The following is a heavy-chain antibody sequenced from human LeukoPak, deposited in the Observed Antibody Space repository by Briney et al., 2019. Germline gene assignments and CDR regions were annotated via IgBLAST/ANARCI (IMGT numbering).Heavy chain of an antibody. CDR2: IYYSGST. CDR3: ARLPLDSGRRAFDI. CDR1: GGSISSSSYY. D-gene: IGHD1-26*01. Sequence: PSETLSLTCTVSGGSISSSSYYWGWIRQPPGKGLEWIGSIYYSGSTYYNPSLKSRVTMSVDTSKNQFSLKLSSVTAADTAVYYCARLPLDSGRRAFDIWGQGTMVTVSS. V-gene: IGHV4-39*07. J-gene: IGHJ3*02.